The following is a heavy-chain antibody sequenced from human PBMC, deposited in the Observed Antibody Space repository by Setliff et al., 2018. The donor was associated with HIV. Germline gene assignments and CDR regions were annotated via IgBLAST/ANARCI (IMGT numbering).Heavy chain of an antibody. V-gene: IGHV3-73*01. CDR1: GFTFSGST. CDR2: IGSKANSYAT. D-gene: IGHD3-10*02. J-gene: IGHJ2*01. Sequence: GGSLRLSCAASGFTFSGSTIHWVRQASGKGLEWVGRIGSKANSYATAYAASVKGRFTVFRDNSKNTLYLQMNSLRGEDTAVYYCARDRFPQSNIFGAWYFDLWGRGTLVTVPQ. CDR3: ARDRFPQSNIFGAWYFDL.